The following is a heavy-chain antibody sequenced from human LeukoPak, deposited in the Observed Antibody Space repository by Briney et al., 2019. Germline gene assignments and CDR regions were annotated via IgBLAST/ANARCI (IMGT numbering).Heavy chain of an antibody. J-gene: IGHJ4*02. CDR3: AQMGGDYYDSSGYSYYFDY. D-gene: IGHD3-22*01. CDR2: IYSGGST. Sequence: GGSLRLSCAASGFTVSSNYMSWVRQAPGKGLEWVSVIYSGGSTYYADSVKGRFTISRDNSKNTLYLQMNGLRAEDTAVYYCAQMGGDYYDSSGYSYYFDYWGQGTLVTVSS. CDR1: GFTVSSNY. V-gene: IGHV3-53*01.